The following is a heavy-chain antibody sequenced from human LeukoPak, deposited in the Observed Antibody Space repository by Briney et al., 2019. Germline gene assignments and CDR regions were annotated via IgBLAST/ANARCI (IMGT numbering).Heavy chain of an antibody. CDR3: ARGWQLAPFDY. Sequence: GASVTVSFKASEYTFTNYYIHWVRQAPGQGLEWMGIINPSGGSTTYAPKFQGRGTMTRDMSTSTVYMELSSLRSEDTAVYYCARGWQLAPFDYWGQGTLVTVSS. J-gene: IGHJ4*02. CDR2: INPSGGST. V-gene: IGHV1-46*01. CDR1: EYTFTNYY. D-gene: IGHD6-6*01.